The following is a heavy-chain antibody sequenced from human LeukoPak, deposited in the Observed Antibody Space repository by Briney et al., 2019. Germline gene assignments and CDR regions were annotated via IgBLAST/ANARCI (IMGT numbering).Heavy chain of an antibody. D-gene: IGHD6-13*01. CDR3: ARGPYSSSWYDTSYWFDP. J-gene: IGHJ5*02. Sequence: ASVKVSCKASGYTFTGYYMHWVRQAPGQGLEWMGRINPNSGNTGYAQKFQGRVTMTRNTSISTAYMELSSLRSEDTAVYYCARGPYSSSWYDTSYWFDPWGQGTLVTVSS. CDR2: INPNSGNT. V-gene: IGHV1-8*02. CDR1: GYTFTGYY.